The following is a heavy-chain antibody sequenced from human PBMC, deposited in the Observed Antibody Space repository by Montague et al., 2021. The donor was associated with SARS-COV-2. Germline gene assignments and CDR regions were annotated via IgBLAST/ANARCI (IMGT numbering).Heavy chain of an antibody. CDR1: GFSFSAYA. CDR2: ITPGGDIP. Sequence: SLRLSCAASGFSFSAYAMSWVRQAPGKGPKWVSAITPGGDIPYYADSVRGRFTISRDNARNTVYLQMDSLRVEDTAVYYCVKDTYGSFDPWGLGTLVTVSS. D-gene: IGHD5-24*01. CDR3: VKDTYGSFDP. J-gene: IGHJ5*02. V-gene: IGHV3-23*01.